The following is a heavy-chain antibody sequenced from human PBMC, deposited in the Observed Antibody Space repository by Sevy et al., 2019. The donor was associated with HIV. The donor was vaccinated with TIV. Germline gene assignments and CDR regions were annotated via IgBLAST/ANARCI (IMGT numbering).Heavy chain of an antibody. V-gene: IGHV3-30*18. CDR2: ISYDGSHK. Sequence: GGSLRLSCSASGFIFSNYGMHWVRQAPGKGLEWVAVISYDGSHKYYSDSVRGRFTISRDNSKNTVSLQMNSLRDKDTAIYYCAKGSKATDSAFDVWGQGTMVTVSS. CDR1: GFIFSNYG. J-gene: IGHJ3*01. D-gene: IGHD3-22*01. CDR3: AKGSKATDSAFDV.